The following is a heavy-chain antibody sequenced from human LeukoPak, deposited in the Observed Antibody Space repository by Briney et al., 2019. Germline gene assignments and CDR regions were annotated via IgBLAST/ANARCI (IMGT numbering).Heavy chain of an antibody. J-gene: IGHJ4*02. Sequence: GGSLRLSCAASGFTFSSYAMSWVRQAPGKGLEWVSAIIGSGDSTYYADSVKGRFTISRDNSKNTLYLQMNSLRAEDTAVYYCAKLKSWYFDYWGQGTLVTVSS. V-gene: IGHV3-23*01. CDR3: AKLKSWYFDY. CDR1: GFTFSSYA. D-gene: IGHD6-13*01. CDR2: IIGSGDST.